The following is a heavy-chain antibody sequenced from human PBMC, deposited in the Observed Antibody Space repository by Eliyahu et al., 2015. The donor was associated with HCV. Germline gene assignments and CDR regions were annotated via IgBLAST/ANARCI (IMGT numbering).Heavy chain of an antibody. CDR3: ARWGYCTGGSCYPAYYYYGMDV. Sequence: EVQLVESGGGLVQPGGSLRLSCAASGLXFSSYWMSWVRQAPGKGLEWVANIKQDGSAKYYVDSVKGRFTITRDNAKNSLYLQMNSLRAEDTALYYCARWGYCTGGSCYPAYYYYGMDVWGQGTTVTVSS. J-gene: IGHJ6*02. V-gene: IGHV3-7*03. CDR1: GLXFSSYW. CDR2: IKQDGSAK. D-gene: IGHD2-15*01.